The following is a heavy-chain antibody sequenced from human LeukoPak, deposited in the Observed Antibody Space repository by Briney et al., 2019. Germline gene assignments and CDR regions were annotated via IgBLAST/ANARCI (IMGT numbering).Heavy chain of an antibody. Sequence: ASVKVSCKASGYTFTGYYMHWVRQAPGQGLEWMGRINPNSGGTNYAQKFQGRVTMTRDTSISTAYMELSRLRSDDTAVYYCARDRRYSYGYSNWFDPWGQGTLVTVSS. CDR3: ARDRRYSYGYSNWFDP. V-gene: IGHV1-2*02. J-gene: IGHJ5*02. D-gene: IGHD5-18*01. CDR2: INPNSGGT. CDR1: GYTFTGYY.